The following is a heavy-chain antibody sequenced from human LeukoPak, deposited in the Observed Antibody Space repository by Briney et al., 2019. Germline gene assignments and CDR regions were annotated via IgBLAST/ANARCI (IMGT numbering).Heavy chain of an antibody. J-gene: IGHJ4*02. V-gene: IGHV1-69*04. Sequence: ASVKVSCKASGYTFTSYGISWVRQAPGQGLEWMGRIIPILGIANYAQKFQGRVTITADKSTSTAYMELSSLRSEDTAVYYCARGPYYDSSGYLDLDYWGQGTLVTVSS. CDR3: ARGPYYDSSGYLDLDY. CDR2: IIPILGIA. CDR1: GYTFTSYG. D-gene: IGHD3-22*01.